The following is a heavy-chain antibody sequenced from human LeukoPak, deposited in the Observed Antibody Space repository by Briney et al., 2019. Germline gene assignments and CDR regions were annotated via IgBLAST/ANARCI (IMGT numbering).Heavy chain of an antibody. D-gene: IGHD6-13*01. CDR2: IYHSGST. J-gene: IGHJ6*03. V-gene: IGHV4-38-2*02. CDR1: GYSISSGYY. CDR3: ARVTWAAAPGELIYSYYMDV. Sequence: SETLSLTCTVSGYSISSGYYWGWIRQPPGKGLEWIGSIYHSGSTYYNPSLKSRVTISVDTSKNQFSLKLSSVTAADTAVYYCARVTWAAAPGELIYSYYMDVWGKGTTVTVSS.